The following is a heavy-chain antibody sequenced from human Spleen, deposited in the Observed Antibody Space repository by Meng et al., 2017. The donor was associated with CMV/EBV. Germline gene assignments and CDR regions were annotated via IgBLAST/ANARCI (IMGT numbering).Heavy chain of an antibody. Sequence: EVQLVESGGGLIQPGGSLRLSCAASGFTVSSNYMNWVRQAPGKGLEWVSVIYSGGSTYYADSVKGRFTISRDNTKNTLYLQMNSLRAEDTALYYCARDPPIYSGSGNFSGPWGQGTLVTVSS. J-gene: IGHJ5*02. V-gene: IGHV3-53*01. CDR3: ARDPPIYSGSGNFSGP. CDR1: GFTVSSNY. CDR2: IYSGGST. D-gene: IGHD3-10*01.